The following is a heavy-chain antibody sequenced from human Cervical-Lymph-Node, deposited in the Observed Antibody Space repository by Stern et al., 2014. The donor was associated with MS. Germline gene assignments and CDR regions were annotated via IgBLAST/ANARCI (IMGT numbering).Heavy chain of an antibody. CDR1: GYTFTNYD. J-gene: IGHJ4*02. CDR2: MNTDSGNT. V-gene: IGHV1-8*01. D-gene: IGHD5-24*01. CDR3: ARGRVKDGYDFDS. Sequence: VQLVESGAEVKKPGASVKVSCKASGYTFTNYDINWVRQATGQGLEWMGWMNTDSGNTVYAQKLQGRVTLTRNTSISTAYMELSSLRSEDTALYYCARGRVKDGYDFDSWGQGTLVTVSS.